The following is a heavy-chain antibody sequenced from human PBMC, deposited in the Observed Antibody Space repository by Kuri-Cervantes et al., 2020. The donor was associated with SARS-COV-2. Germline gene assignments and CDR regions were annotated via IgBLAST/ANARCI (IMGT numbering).Heavy chain of an antibody. V-gene: IGHV3-23*01. CDR2: ISDSGAVT. D-gene: IGHD3-3*01. CDR1: GFTFSSFA. CDR3: ARDPGYDFWSGYYPRGFDP. Sequence: GGSLRLSCAASGFTFSSFAMTWVRLTPGKGLEWVSIISDSGAVTYYADSVKGRFTISRDNSKNTLSLQMNSLRAEDTAIYYCARDPGYDFWSGYYPRGFDPWGQGTLVTVSS. J-gene: IGHJ5*02.